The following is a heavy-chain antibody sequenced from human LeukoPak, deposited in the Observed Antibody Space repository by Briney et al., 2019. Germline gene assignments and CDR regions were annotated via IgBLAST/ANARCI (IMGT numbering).Heavy chain of an antibody. V-gene: IGHV1-2*02. Sequence: EASVKVSCKASGYTFTGYYMHWVRQAPGQGLEWMGWINPNSGGTNYAQKFQGRVTMTRDTSISTAYMELSRLRSDDTAVYYCARSWSSGSSGWYDFDYWGQGTLVTVSS. J-gene: IGHJ4*02. CDR2: INPNSGGT. CDR3: ARSWSSGSSGWYDFDY. D-gene: IGHD6-19*01. CDR1: GYTFTGYY.